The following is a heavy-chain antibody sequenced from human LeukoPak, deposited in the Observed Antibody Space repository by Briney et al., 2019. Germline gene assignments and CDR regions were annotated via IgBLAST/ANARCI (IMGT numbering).Heavy chain of an antibody. J-gene: IGHJ3*02. CDR3: ARWYCSSTSCYAGAFDM. V-gene: IGHV1-18*04. CDR2: ISPYNDYT. Sequence: ASVKVSCKASGYTVTNYGISWVRQAPGQGLEWMGWISPYNDYTNYAQKLQGRVTMTTDTSTSTGYMELRSLRSDDTAVYYCARWYCSSTSCYAGAFDMWGQGTMVTVSS. D-gene: IGHD2-2*01. CDR1: GYTVTNYG.